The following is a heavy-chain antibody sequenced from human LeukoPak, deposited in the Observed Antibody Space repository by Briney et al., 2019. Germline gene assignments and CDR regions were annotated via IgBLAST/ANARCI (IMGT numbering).Heavy chain of an antibody. CDR2: IDSKNGHT. D-gene: IGHD3-22*01. J-gene: IGHJ4*02. V-gene: IGHV1-2*02. Sequence: ASVKDSCMASGYTFTAYYMHCVRQAPGRGVGWMGWIDSKNGHTKYPKKFQSGLTIRKDTSIGIPYIQLRSMISDDTPVYYRASEAYCSDSRCSVQRVASWGEGTPVTVSS. CDR3: ASEAYCSDSRCSVQRVAS. CDR1: GYTFTAYY.